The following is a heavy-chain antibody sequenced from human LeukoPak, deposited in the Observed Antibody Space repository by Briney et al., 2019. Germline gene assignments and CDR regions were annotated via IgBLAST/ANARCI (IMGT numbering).Heavy chain of an antibody. CDR3: ARKATTGPTKAAFDI. D-gene: IGHD4-17*01. CDR1: GYSISGSNY. V-gene: IGHV4-28*05. CDR2: IYYSGSI. J-gene: IGHJ3*02. Sequence: NASDTLSPTCAVSGYSISGSNYWGWIRQPPGKGLEWIGHIYYSGSIYYNPSLKSRVTMSVDTSKNQFSLKLSSVTAVDTAVYYCARKATTGPTKAAFDIWGQGTMVTVSS.